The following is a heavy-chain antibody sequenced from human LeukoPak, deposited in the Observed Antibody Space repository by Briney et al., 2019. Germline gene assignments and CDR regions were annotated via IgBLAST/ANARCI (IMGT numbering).Heavy chain of an antibody. V-gene: IGHV3-11*01. CDR3: ARIGVEMSTVLLDY. CDR1: GFTLSDYY. Sequence: GGSLRLSCAASGFTLSDYYMTWIRQAPGKGLEWVSFISRSGISIYYADSVKGRFTISKDNAKNSLYLQMNSLAAEDTAVYYCARIGVEMSTVLLDYWGQGILVTVSS. J-gene: IGHJ4*02. CDR2: ISRSGISI. D-gene: IGHD5-24*01.